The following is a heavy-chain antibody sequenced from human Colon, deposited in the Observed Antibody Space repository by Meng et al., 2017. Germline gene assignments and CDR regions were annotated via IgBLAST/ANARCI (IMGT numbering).Heavy chain of an antibody. V-gene: IGHV1-2*06. CDR3: ARDLDQWLMVVLAY. D-gene: IGHD6-19*01. CDR1: GYTFTSYY. CDR2: INTHSGAT. Sequence: VQRVQSGAEVKKPGAAVQVSCNASGYTFTSYYMHWVRQAPGQGLEWMGRINTHSGATDYAQTFQGRVTMTSDTSIDTAYMELSGLGSDDTAIYYCARDLDQWLMVVLAYWGQGTLVTVSS. J-gene: IGHJ4*02.